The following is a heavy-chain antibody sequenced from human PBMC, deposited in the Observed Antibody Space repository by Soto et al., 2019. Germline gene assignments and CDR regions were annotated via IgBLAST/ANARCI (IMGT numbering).Heavy chain of an antibody. D-gene: IGHD3-10*01. CDR1: GGSISSYY. CDR3: ARTLWFGELLQGDAFDI. CDR2: IYYSGST. V-gene: IGHV4-59*08. J-gene: IGHJ3*02. Sequence: SETLSLTCTVSGGSISSYYWSWIRQPPGKGLEWIGYIYYSGSTNYNPSLKSRVTISVDTSKNQFSLKLSSVTAADTAVYYCARTLWFGELLQGDAFDIWGQGTMVTVSS.